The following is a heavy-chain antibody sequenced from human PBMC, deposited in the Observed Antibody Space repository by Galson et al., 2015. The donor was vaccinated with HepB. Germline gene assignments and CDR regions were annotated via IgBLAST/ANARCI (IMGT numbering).Heavy chain of an antibody. D-gene: IGHD4-23*01. J-gene: IGHJ4*02. CDR2: ISSSSSYT. V-gene: IGHV3-11*06. Sequence: SLRLSCAASGFTFSDYYMSWIRQAPGKGLEWVSYISSSSSYTNYADSVKGRFTISRDNAKNSLYLQMNSLRAEDTAVYYCARDYHGGNSDYWGQGTLVTVSS. CDR3: ARDYHGGNSDY. CDR1: GFTFSDYY.